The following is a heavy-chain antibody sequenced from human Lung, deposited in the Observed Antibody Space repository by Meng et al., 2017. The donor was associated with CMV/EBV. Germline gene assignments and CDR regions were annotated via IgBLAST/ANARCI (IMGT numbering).Heavy chain of an antibody. CDR1: GFSLTTSGVG. CDR3: AHSDYDRWSAYNYFDN. J-gene: IGHJ4*02. V-gene: IGHV2-5*01. CDR2: IYWIHGE. D-gene: IGHD3-3*01. Sequence: CGPXLVXPTQTLMLTCTFSGFSLTTSGVGVGWIRQPPGKALVWLALIYWIHGERYSQSLKSRLTLTKDTSKNQVVLTMTNMDPVDTGTYNFAHSDYDRWSAYNYFDNWGQGXLVPSPQ.